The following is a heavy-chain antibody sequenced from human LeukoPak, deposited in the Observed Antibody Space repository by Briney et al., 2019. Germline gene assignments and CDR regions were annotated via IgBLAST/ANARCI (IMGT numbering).Heavy chain of an antibody. Sequence: GWSLRLSCAASGFTFSSYAMSWVRQAPGKGLEWVSAISGSGGTTYYADSVKGRFTISRDNSKNTLYLQMNSLRAEDTAVYYCARTPWIQLWSFFDYWGQGTLVTVSS. CDR3: ARTPWIQLWSFFDY. D-gene: IGHD5-18*01. J-gene: IGHJ4*02. V-gene: IGHV3-23*01. CDR2: ISGSGGTT. CDR1: GFTFSSYA.